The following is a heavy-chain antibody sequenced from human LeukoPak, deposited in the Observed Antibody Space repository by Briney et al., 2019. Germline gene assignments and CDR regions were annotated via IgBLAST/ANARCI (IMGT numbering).Heavy chain of an antibody. Sequence: QTGGSLRLSCAASGFTFDDYAMHWVRQAPGKGLEWVAVISYDGSNKYYADSVKGRFTISRDNSKNTLYLQMNSLRAEDTAVYYCAKDHSAYYGDVNWFDPWGQGTLVTVSS. D-gene: IGHD4-17*01. CDR2: ISYDGSNK. V-gene: IGHV3-30*18. CDR3: AKDHSAYYGDVNWFDP. J-gene: IGHJ5*02. CDR1: GFTFDDYA.